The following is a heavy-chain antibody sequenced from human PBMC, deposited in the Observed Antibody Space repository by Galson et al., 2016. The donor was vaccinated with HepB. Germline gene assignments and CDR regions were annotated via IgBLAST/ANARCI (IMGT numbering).Heavy chain of an antibody. CDR2: ISYDGSNK. V-gene: IGHV3-30*18. Sequence: SLRLSCAASGFTFSSYGMHWVRQAPGKGLEWVAVISYDGSNKYYADSVKGRFTISRDNSKNTLYLQMNSLRAEDTAVYYCAKDLIRGYYGSGSYYGGRYYNYGMDVWGKGTTVTVSS. D-gene: IGHD3-10*01. J-gene: IGHJ6*04. CDR1: GFTFSSYG. CDR3: AKDLIRGYYGSGSYYGGRYYNYGMDV.